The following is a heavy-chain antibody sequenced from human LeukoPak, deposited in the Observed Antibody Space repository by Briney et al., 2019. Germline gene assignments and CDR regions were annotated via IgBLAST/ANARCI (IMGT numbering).Heavy chain of an antibody. D-gene: IGHD1-26*01. Sequence: PSETLSLTCAVSGYSITSGYYWGWIRPPPGKGLEGIGSIYHSGTTYYNPSLQSRVTISVDTSKNQFSLKLTSVTAADTAVYYCAKKGTSGSLNWFDPWGQGTLVTVSP. CDR3: AKKGTSGSLNWFDP. CDR1: GYSITSGYY. CDR2: IYHSGTT. V-gene: IGHV4-38-2*01. J-gene: IGHJ5*02.